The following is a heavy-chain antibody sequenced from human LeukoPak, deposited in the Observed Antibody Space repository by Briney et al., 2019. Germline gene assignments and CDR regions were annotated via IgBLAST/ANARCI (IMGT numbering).Heavy chain of an antibody. J-gene: IGHJ4*02. V-gene: IGHV4-34*01. D-gene: IGHD3-10*01. CDR1: GGSFSGYY. CDR3: ARRPTPPNYYGSGSYIY. Sequence: PSETLSLTCAVYGGSFSGYYWSWIRQPPGKGLEWIGEINHSGSTNYNPSLKSRVTISVDTSKNQFSLKLSSVTAADTVVYYCARRPTPPNYYGSGSYIYWGQGTLVTVSS. CDR2: INHSGST.